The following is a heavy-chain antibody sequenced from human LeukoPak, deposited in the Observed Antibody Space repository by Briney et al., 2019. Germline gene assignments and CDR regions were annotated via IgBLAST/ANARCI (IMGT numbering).Heavy chain of an antibody. V-gene: IGHV4-4*07. CDR3: AREWIQLPRFDY. CDR2: IYTSGST. D-gene: IGHD5-18*01. J-gene: IGHJ4*02. Sequence: PSETLSLTCTVSGGSISSYYWSWIRQLAGKGLEWIGRIYTSGSTNYNPSLKSRVTMSVDTSKNQFSLKLSSVTAADTAVYNCAREWIQLPRFDYWGQGTLVTVSS. CDR1: GGSISSYY.